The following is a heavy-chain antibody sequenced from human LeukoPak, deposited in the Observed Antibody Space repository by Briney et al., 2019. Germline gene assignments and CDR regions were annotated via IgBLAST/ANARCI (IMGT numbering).Heavy chain of an antibody. Sequence: GGSLKISCAASGFTFSNYCMHWVRQAPGQGLEWVGFIRYDGSNKYYADSVKGRFTISRDNSKNTLYLQMNSLRAEDTAVYYCAKDPQKWESYFDYWGQGTLVTVSS. V-gene: IGHV3-30*02. CDR2: IRYDGSNK. CDR3: AKDPQKWESYFDY. CDR1: GFTFSNYC. D-gene: IGHD1-26*01. J-gene: IGHJ4*02.